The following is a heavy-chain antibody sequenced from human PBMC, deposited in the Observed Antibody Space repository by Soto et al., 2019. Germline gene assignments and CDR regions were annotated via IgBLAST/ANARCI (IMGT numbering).Heavy chain of an antibody. CDR3: ARAKDYYDSSGYYYDPYYFDY. J-gene: IGHJ4*02. D-gene: IGHD3-22*01. CDR1: GGSISSGGYY. CDR2: NYYSGST. Sequence: QVQLQESGPGLVKPSQTLSLTCTVSGGSISSGGYYWSWIRQHPGKGLEWIGYNYYSGSTYYNPSLKSRVTISVDTSKNQFSLKLSSVTAADTAVYYCARAKDYYDSSGYYYDPYYFDYWGQGTLVTVSS. V-gene: IGHV4-31*03.